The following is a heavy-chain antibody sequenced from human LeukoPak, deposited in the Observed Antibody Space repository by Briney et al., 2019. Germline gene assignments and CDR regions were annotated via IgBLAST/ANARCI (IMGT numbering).Heavy chain of an antibody. D-gene: IGHD3-22*01. V-gene: IGHV4-4*07. CDR3: ARTYDSPGYYSPDYYYMDV. J-gene: IGHJ6*03. CDR1: GGSISTYC. Sequence: SETLCLTCTVSGGSISTYCWSWIRQPAGKGLEWIGHICTSGSTNYNPSLKSRLTMSVDTSNNEFSLKLNSVTAADTAVYYCARTYDSPGYYSPDYYYMDVWGKGTTVTISS. CDR2: ICTSGST.